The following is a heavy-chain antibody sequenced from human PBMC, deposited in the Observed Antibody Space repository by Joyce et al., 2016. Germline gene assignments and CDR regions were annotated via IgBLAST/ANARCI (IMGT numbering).Heavy chain of an antibody. V-gene: IGHV3-53*01. J-gene: IGHJ4*02. CDR1: GFTVSNNY. CDR2: MYSGGDT. CDR3: ARVPGFH. Sequence: EVQLVESGGGLIQPGGSLRLSCAASGFTVSNNYMTWVRQAPGKGLEWCSFMYSGGDTYYADSVKGRFTISRDKNTLYLQMNSLRVEDTAVYYCARVPGFHWGQGTLVTVSS.